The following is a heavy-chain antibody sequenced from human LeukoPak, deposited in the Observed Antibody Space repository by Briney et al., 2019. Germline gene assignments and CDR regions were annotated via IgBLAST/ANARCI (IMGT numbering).Heavy chain of an antibody. J-gene: IGHJ3*02. CDR2: FDPEDGET. CDR1: GYTLTALS. D-gene: IGHD3-10*01. Sequence: ASVKVSCKVSGYTLTALSMHWVRQAPGKGLEWMGGFDPEDGETIYAQKFQGRVTMTEDTSTDTAYMEQSSLRSEDTAVYYCATVAGCGELLLGLGAFDIWGQGTMVTVSS. CDR3: ATVAGCGELLLGLGAFDI. V-gene: IGHV1-24*01.